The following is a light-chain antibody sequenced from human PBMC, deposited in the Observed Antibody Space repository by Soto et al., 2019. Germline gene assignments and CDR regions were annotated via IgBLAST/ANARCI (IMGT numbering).Light chain of an antibody. CDR2: GAS. V-gene: IGKV3-20*01. J-gene: IGKJ1*01. Sequence: EIALTQAPGALSLSPGDRATLSRRASQSVSNNYLAWYQQKPGQAPRILIYGASNRATGIPDRFSGSGSGTDFTLTISRLEPEDFAVYYCQQYGSSGTLGQGTKVDIK. CDR1: QSVSNNY. CDR3: QQYGSSGT.